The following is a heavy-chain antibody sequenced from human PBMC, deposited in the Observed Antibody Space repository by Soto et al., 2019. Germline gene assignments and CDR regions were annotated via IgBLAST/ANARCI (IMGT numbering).Heavy chain of an antibody. D-gene: IGHD3-22*01. J-gene: IGHJ4*02. Sequence: EVQLVESGGGLVKPGGSLRLSCAASGFIFSNAWMNWVRQAPGKGLEWVGRINTKSDGATTGYAAPVKGRFTISRDDSTHTLYLQVDSLKIEDTAMYYCTIDSAVIELVNTAYWGQGTLVTVSS. CDR3: TIDSAVIELVNTAY. CDR2: INTKSDGATT. V-gene: IGHV3-15*01. CDR1: GFIFSNAW.